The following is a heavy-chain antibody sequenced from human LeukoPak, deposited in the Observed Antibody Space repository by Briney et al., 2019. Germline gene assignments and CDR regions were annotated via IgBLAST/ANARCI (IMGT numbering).Heavy chain of an antibody. D-gene: IGHD1-1*01. J-gene: IGHJ3*02. CDR3: ARQRPSLQLAGRDAFDI. CDR2: IYPEDFDT. V-gene: IGHV5-51*01. Sequence: GESLKISCKSFSYNFNTNWIGWVRQRPGKGLEWMGIIYPEDFDTRYGPSFQGQVTISVDKSITTAYLQWSSLKASDTAMYYCARQRPSLQLAGRDAFDIWGQGTMVTVSS. CDR1: SYNFNTNW.